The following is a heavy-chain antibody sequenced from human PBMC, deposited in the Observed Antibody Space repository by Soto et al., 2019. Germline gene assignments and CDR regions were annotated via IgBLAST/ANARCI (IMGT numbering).Heavy chain of an antibody. D-gene: IGHD6-13*01. CDR3: ARDPEIAAATPYNWFDP. J-gene: IGHJ5*02. Sequence: QVQLVQSGAEVKKPGASLKVSCKASGYTFTSYGISWVRQAPGQGLEWMGWISAYNGNTNYAQKLQGRVTMTTDTSTSTAYMELRSLRSDDTAVYYCARDPEIAAATPYNWFDPWGQGTLVTVSS. V-gene: IGHV1-18*01. CDR2: ISAYNGNT. CDR1: GYTFTSYG.